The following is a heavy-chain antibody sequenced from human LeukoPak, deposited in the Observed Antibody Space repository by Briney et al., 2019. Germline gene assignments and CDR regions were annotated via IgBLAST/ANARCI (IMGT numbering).Heavy chain of an antibody. V-gene: IGHV3-23*01. J-gene: IGHJ3*02. CDR2: MSDSGGIT. Sequence: GGSLRLSCAASGFTFSRYPMSWVRQAPGKGLEWVSVMSDSGGITYYADSVKGRFTTSRDNSKNTLYLQMNSLRAEDTAVYYCVKGASDGCYAPSHIWGQGTTVTVSS. D-gene: IGHD2-15*01. CDR1: GFTFSRYP. CDR3: VKGASDGCYAPSHI.